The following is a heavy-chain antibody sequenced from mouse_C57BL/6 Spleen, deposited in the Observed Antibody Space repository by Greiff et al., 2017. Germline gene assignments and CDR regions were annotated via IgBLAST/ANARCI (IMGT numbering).Heavy chain of an antibody. CDR3: TTDYDYDGAWFAY. Sequence: EVQLQQSGAELVRPGASVKLSCTASGFNIKDDYMHWVKQRPEQGLEWIGWIDPENGDTEYASKFQGKATITADTSSNTAYLQLSSLTSEDTAVYYCTTDYDYDGAWFAYWGQGTLVTVSA. D-gene: IGHD2-4*01. CDR2: IDPENGDT. CDR1: GFNIKDDY. V-gene: IGHV14-4*01. J-gene: IGHJ3*01.